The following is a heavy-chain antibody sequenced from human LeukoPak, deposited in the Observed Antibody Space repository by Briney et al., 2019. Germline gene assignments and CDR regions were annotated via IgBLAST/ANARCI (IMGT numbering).Heavy chain of an antibody. CDR1: GGSISSSSYY. Sequence: PAETLSLTCTVSGGSISSSSYYWGWIRQPPGKGLEWIGSIYYSGSTYYNPSLKSRVTISVDTSKNQFSLKLSPVTAADTAVYYCARLSNYDFWSGYYGNYYYYYMDVWGKGPTITVSS. V-gene: IGHV4-39*01. CDR3: ARLSNYDFWSGYYGNYYYYYMDV. CDR2: IYYSGST. J-gene: IGHJ6*03. D-gene: IGHD3-3*01.